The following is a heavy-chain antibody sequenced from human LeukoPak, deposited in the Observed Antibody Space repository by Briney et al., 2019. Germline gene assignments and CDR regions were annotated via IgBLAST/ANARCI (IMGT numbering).Heavy chain of an antibody. CDR1: GYTFTGYY. J-gene: IGHJ3*02. V-gene: IGHV1-2*04. CDR2: INPNSGGT. D-gene: IGHD6-13*01. Sequence: ASVKVSCKASGYTFTGYYMHWVRQAPGQGLEWMGWINPNSGGTNYAQKFQGWVTMTRDTSISTAYMELSRLRSDDTAVYYCARAGTYSSSWTGAFDIWGQGTMVTVSS. CDR3: ARAGTYSSSWTGAFDI.